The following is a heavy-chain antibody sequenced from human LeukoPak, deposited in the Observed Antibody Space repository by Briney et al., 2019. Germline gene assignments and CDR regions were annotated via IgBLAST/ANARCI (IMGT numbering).Heavy chain of an antibody. V-gene: IGHV4-59*08. CDR3: ARHSLYDFWSGYYYYGMDV. CDR1: GGSISSYY. D-gene: IGHD3-3*01. CDR2: IYYSGST. Sequence: SETLSLTCTVSGGSISSYYWSWIRQPPGKGLEWIGYIYYSGSTNYNPSLKSRVTISVDTSKNQFSLKLSSVTAADTAVYYCARHSLYDFWSGYYYYGMDVWGQGTTVTVSS. J-gene: IGHJ6*02.